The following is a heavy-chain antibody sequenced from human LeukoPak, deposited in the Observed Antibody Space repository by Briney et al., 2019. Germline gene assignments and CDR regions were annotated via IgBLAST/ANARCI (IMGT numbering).Heavy chain of an antibody. CDR3: ARELEHNWFDP. CDR1: GGSISSGGYS. J-gene: IGHJ5*02. D-gene: IGHD1-1*01. V-gene: IGHV4-30-2*01. Sequence: SQTLSLTCAVSGGSISSGGYSWSWIRQPPGKGLEWIGYIYYSGSTYYNPSLKSRVTISVDRSKNQFSLKLSSVTAADTAVYYCARELEHNWFDPWGQGTLVTVSS. CDR2: IYYSGST.